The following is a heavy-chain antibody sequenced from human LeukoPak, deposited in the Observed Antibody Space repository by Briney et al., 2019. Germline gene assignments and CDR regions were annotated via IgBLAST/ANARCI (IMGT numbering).Heavy chain of an antibody. CDR3: GRDLHVAAADY. V-gene: IGHV3-74*01. CDR1: GFSFNYYW. J-gene: IGHJ4*02. Sequence: GSLRLSCSASGFSFNYYWIHWVRHAPGQGLVWVSRIKGDGTTTNYADSVKGRFTISRDNAKNTVYLQMDSLTVEDTAVYYCGRDLHVAAADYWGQGTLVTVSS. CDR2: IKGDGTTT. D-gene: IGHD6-13*01.